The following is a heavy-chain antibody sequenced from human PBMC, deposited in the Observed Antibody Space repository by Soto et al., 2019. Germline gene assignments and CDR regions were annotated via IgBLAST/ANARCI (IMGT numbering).Heavy chain of an antibody. CDR2: AYYRSRWRY. Sequence: SQTLSLTCAICADIVSNNGATWNCIGQSPSRGLEWLGRAYYRSRWRYDYATSVRGRITINPDTSKNQFSLQLNSVTPEDTAAYYCARDPPDFNSGFDYWGQGTPVTVSS. CDR1: ADIVSNNGAT. J-gene: IGHJ4*02. D-gene: IGHD2-15*01. V-gene: IGHV6-1*01. CDR3: ARDPPDFNSGFDY.